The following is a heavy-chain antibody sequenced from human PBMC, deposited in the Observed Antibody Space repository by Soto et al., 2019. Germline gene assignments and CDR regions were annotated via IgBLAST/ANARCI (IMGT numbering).Heavy chain of an antibody. V-gene: IGHV3-21*01. Sequence: GGSLRLSCAASGFTFSSYSMNWVRQAPGKGLEWVSSISSSSSYIYYADSVKGRFTISRDNAKNSPYLQMNRLRAEDTAVYYCARESYDFWSGYQYYYGMDVWGQGTTVTVSS. CDR2: ISSSSSYI. CDR3: ARESYDFWSGYQYYYGMDV. D-gene: IGHD3-3*01. CDR1: GFTFSSYS. J-gene: IGHJ6*02.